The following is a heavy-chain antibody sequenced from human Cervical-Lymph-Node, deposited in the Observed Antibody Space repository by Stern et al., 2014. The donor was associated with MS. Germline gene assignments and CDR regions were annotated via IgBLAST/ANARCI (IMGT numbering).Heavy chain of an antibody. D-gene: IGHD2-15*01. V-gene: IGHV4-59*01. CDR1: GGSFNNYY. CDR3: ARVDDCSGGTCFSTSWFDP. CDR2: IYQAGST. Sequence: QLQLQESGPGLVKPSETLSLTCTVSGGSFNNYYWSWIRQPPGKGLEWIGYIYQAGSTKYNPSLKSRVTISLHTSKKQFSLRLTSVTAADTVVYYCARVDDCSGGTCFSTSWFDPWGQGTLVTVSS. J-gene: IGHJ5*02.